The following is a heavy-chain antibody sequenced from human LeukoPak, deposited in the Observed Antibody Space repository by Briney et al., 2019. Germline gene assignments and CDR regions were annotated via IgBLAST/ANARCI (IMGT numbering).Heavy chain of an antibody. CDR1: GFSFSDYA. D-gene: IGHD3-22*01. Sequence: PGGSLRLSCTTSGFSFSDYAMTWVRQAPGKGLEWVGFIRSKAYGGTTEYAASVKGRFTISRDDSKRIAYLQMNSLKTEDTAVYYCSSRYYYDSSGYHYFFEYWGQGTLVTVSS. CDR2: IRSKAYGGTT. V-gene: IGHV3-49*04. J-gene: IGHJ4*02. CDR3: SSRYYYDSSGYHYFFEY.